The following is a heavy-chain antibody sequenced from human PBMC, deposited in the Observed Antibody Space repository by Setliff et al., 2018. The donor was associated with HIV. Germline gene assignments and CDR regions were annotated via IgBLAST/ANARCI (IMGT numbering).Heavy chain of an antibody. J-gene: IGHJ6*02. CDR2: ISSSSYYI. Sequence: PGGSLRLSCAASGFTFSSYTMNWVRQAPGKGLEWVSSISSSSYYIYYADSVKGRFTISRDNSKNTLYLQMNSLRAEDTAVYYCAKPLTQWGVSPYHYAVDVWGQGTTVTVSS. CDR1: GFTFSSYT. V-gene: IGHV3-21*04. D-gene: IGHD1-26*01. CDR3: AKPLTQWGVSPYHYAVDV.